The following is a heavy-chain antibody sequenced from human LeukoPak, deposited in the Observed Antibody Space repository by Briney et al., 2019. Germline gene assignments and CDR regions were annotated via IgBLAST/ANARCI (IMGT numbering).Heavy chain of an antibody. Sequence: PGRSLRLSCAASGFTFSSYGMHWVRQAPGKGLEWVAVISYDGSNKYYADSVKGRFTISRDNSKNTLYLQMNSLRAEDTAVYYCAKDKYDILPGYANWGQGTLVTVSS. V-gene: IGHV3-30*18. CDR1: GFTFSSYG. D-gene: IGHD3-9*01. J-gene: IGHJ4*02. CDR3: AKDKYDILPGYAN. CDR2: ISYDGSNK.